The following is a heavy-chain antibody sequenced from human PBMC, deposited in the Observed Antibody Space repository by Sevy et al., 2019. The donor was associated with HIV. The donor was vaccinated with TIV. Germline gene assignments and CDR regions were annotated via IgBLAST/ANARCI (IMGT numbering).Heavy chain of an antibody. Sequence: GGSLRLSCAASGFTFSHHNMNWVRQAPGKGLEWISSISKSGSTTYFADSVRGRFTISRDNAKNSLFLEMHSLTDEDTAVYYSAREENRELGTIPLDSWGRGIQVTVSS. V-gene: IGHV3-48*02. D-gene: IGHD7-27*01. J-gene: IGHJ4*02. CDR2: ISKSGSTT. CDR3: AREENRELGTIPLDS. CDR1: GFTFSHHN.